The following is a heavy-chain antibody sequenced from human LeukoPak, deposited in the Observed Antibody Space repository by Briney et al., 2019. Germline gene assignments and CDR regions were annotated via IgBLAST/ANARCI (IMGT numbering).Heavy chain of an antibody. Sequence: SETLSLTCTVSGGSISSSSYYWSWIRQPPGKGLEWIGEINHSGSTNYNPSLKSRVTISVDTSKNQFSLKLSSVTAADTAVYYCARTGPWLVLPRYYYYYMDVWGKGTTVTVSS. J-gene: IGHJ6*03. CDR2: INHSGST. CDR1: GGSISSSSYY. D-gene: IGHD6-19*01. V-gene: IGHV4-39*07. CDR3: ARTGPWLVLPRYYYYYMDV.